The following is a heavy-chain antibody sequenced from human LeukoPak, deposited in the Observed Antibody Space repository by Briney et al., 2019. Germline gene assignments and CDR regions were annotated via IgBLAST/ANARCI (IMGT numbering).Heavy chain of an antibody. J-gene: IGHJ4*02. Sequence: SGGSLRLSCAASGFTFSSYAMHWVRQAPGKGLEWVAVISYDGSNKYYADSVKGRFTISRDNSKNTLYLQMNSLRAEDTAVYYCARGGAFWSGYWGYFDYWGQGTLVTVSS. V-gene: IGHV3-30-3*01. D-gene: IGHD3-3*01. CDR1: GFTFSSYA. CDR3: ARGGAFWSGYWGYFDY. CDR2: ISYDGSNK.